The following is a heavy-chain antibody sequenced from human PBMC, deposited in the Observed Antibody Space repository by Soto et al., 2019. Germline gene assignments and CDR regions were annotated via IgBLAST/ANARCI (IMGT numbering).Heavy chain of an antibody. CDR2: ISYDGSNK. CDR3: ARDPLTYYYDSSGYYHEYFQH. Sequence: GGSLRLSCAASGFTFSSYAMHWVRQAPGKGLEWVAVISYDGSNKYYADSVKGRFTISRDNSKNTLYLQMNSLRAEDTAVYYCARDPLTYYYDSSGYYHEYFQHWGQGTLVTVSS. V-gene: IGHV3-30-3*01. J-gene: IGHJ1*01. D-gene: IGHD3-22*01. CDR1: GFTFSSYA.